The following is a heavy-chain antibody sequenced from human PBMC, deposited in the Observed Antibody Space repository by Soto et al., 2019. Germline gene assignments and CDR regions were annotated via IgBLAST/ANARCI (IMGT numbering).Heavy chain of an antibody. CDR1: GGTFSSYT. CDR3: ARESGYDSAFDY. J-gene: IGHJ4*02. D-gene: IGHD5-12*01. Sequence: SVKVSCKASGGTFSSYTISWVRQAPGQGLEWMGRIIPIFGTANYAQKFQGRVTITADESTSTAYMELSSLRSEDTAVYYCARESGYDSAFDYWGQGTLVTVSS. CDR2: IIPIFGTA. V-gene: IGHV1-69*13.